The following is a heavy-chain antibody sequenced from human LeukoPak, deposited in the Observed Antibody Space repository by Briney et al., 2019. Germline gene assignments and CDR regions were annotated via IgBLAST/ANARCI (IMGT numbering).Heavy chain of an antibody. D-gene: IGHD3-10*01. CDR3: ARHAYYYGSGSYLDV. CDR2: IYTGGSS. J-gene: IGHJ6*04. V-gene: IGHV4-4*09. Sequence: SETLSLTCTVSGGSISSYYWSWIRQPPGKGLEWIGYIYTGGSSNYNPSLKSRVTTSVDTSKNQFSLKLSSVTAADTAVYYCARHAYYYGSGSYLDVWGKGTTVTVSS. CDR1: GGSISSYY.